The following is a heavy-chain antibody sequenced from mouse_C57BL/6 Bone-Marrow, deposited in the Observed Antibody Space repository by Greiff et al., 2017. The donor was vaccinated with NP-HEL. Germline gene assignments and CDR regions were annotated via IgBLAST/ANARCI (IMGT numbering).Heavy chain of an antibody. CDR3: ARSGWFAY. D-gene: IGHD4-1*01. CDR1: GYTFTSYW. J-gene: IGHJ3*01. CDR2: IDPSDSYT. V-gene: IGHV1-69*01. Sequence: QVQLQQPGAELVMPGASAKLSCKASGYTFTSYWMHWVKQRPGQGLEWIGEIDPSDSYTNYNQKFKGKSTLTVDKSSSTAYMQLSSLTSEDSAVYYCARSGWFAYWGQGTLVTVSA.